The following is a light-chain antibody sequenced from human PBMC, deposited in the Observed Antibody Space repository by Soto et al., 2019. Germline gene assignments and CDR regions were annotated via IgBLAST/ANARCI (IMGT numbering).Light chain of an antibody. V-gene: IGKV3-15*01. CDR3: QQYDNWPPIT. J-gene: IGKJ5*01. CDR2: GAS. Sequence: EVVMTQSPATLSLSPCERSTLSCRASQSVSSNLAWYQQKHGQAPRLLIYGASTRATGIPARFSGSGSGTEFTLTISSLQSEDFAVYYCQQYDNWPPITFGQGTRLETK. CDR1: QSVSSN.